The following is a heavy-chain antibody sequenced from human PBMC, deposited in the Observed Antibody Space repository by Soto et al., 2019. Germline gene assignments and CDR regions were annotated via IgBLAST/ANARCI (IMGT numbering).Heavy chain of an antibody. J-gene: IGHJ4*02. V-gene: IGHV1-8*01. CDR2: MNPNSGNT. CDR3: AREGVIIRFAELLFPLGY. D-gene: IGHD3-10*01. CDR1: GYTFTSYD. Sequence: ASVKVSCKASGYTFTSYDINWVRQATGQGLEWMGWMNPNSGNTGYAQKFQGRVTMTRNTSISTAYMELSSLRSEDTAVYYCAREGVIIRFAELLFPLGYWGQGTLVTVSS.